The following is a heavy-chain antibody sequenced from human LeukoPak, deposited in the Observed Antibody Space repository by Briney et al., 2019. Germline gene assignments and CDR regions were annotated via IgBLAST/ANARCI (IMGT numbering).Heavy chain of an antibody. CDR2: INSDGSST. CDR1: GFTVRSYW. Sequence: PGGSLRLSCAASGFTVRSYWMHWVRQAPGKGLVRVSRINSDGSSTSYADSVKGRFTISSDNATNTLYLQMNRLRAEAKAVYYCARPHNGYYKPPDYWGQGTLVTVSS. CDR3: ARPHNGYYKPPDY. D-gene: IGHD3-9*01. J-gene: IGHJ4*02. V-gene: IGHV3-74*01.